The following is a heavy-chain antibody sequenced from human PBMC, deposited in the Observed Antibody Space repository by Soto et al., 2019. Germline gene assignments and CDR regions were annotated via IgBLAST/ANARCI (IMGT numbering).Heavy chain of an antibody. CDR2: ISSSGSTI. Sequence: GESLKISCAASGFTFSDYYMSWIRQAPGKGLEWVSYISSSGSTIYYADSVKGRFTISRDNAKNSLYLQMNSLRAEDTAVYYCARDPQAGWLFDYWGQGTLVTVSS. V-gene: IGHV3-11*01. CDR1: GFTFSDYY. J-gene: IGHJ4*02. D-gene: IGHD3-22*01. CDR3: ARDPQAGWLFDY.